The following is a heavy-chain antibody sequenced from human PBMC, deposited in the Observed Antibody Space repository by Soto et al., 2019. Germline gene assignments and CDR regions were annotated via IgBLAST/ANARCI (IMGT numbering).Heavy chain of an antibody. J-gene: IGHJ6*02. Sequence: GGSLRLSCAASGFTFSSYSMNWVRQAPGKGLEWVSSISSSSSYIYYADSVKGRFTISRDNAKNSLYLQMNSLRAEDTAVYYCARVSSSRTYYYYYGMDVWGQGTTVTVSS. CDR1: GFTFSSYS. D-gene: IGHD6-6*01. CDR2: ISSSSSYI. V-gene: IGHV3-21*01. CDR3: ARVSSSRTYYYYYGMDV.